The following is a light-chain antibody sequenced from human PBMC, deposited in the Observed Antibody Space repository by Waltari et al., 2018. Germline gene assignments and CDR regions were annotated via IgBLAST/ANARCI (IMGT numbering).Light chain of an antibody. V-gene: IGLV8-61*01. CDR1: SGSVSTNYY. Sequence: QTVVTQEPSFSVSPGGTVPLTCGLSSGSVSTNYYPSWYQQTPGQAPRTLIYNTYSRASGVHDRFSGSILGNKAALTSTGAQADDESDYYCVLYMGSGIWVFGGGTKLTVL. CDR2: NTY. CDR3: VLYMGSGIWV. J-gene: IGLJ3*02.